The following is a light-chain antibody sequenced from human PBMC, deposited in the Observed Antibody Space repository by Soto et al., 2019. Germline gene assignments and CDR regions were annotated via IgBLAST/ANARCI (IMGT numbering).Light chain of an antibody. CDR3: QQYDSIPFT. Sequence: DFVMTQAPDSLAVSLGERATINCKSSQIVLYNSNNKNHLGWFQQKPGHPPKLLIYGASFRPSGVPDRFSGSGSGTDLTLTISSLQAEDVAVYYCQQYDSIPFTFGKRTKVDI. V-gene: IGKV4-1*01. CDR1: QIVLYNSNNKNH. J-gene: IGKJ2*01. CDR2: GAS.